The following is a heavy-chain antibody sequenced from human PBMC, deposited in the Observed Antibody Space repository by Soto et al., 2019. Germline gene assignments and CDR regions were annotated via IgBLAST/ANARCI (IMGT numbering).Heavy chain of an antibody. Sequence: GGSLRLSCAASGFTFSSYGMHWVRQAPGKGLEWVAVISYDGSNKYYADSVKGRFTISRDNSKNTLYLQMNSLRAENTAVYYCAKDIVVVPAEDYYGMDVWGQGTTVTVSS. CDR1: GFTFSSYG. V-gene: IGHV3-30*18. CDR2: ISYDGSNK. J-gene: IGHJ6*02. CDR3: AKDIVVVPAEDYYGMDV. D-gene: IGHD2-2*01.